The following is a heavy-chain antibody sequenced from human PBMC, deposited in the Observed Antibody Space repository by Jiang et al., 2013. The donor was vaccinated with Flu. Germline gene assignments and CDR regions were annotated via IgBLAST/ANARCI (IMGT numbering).Heavy chain of an antibody. CDR1: GGSISSYY. J-gene: IGHJ4*02. CDR2: IYYSGST. V-gene: IGHV4-59*08. D-gene: IGHD3-22*01. Sequence: GPGLVKPSETLSLTCTVSGGSISSYYWSWIRQPPGKGLEWIGYIYYSGSTNYNPSLKSRVTISVDTSKNQFSLKLSSVTAADTAVYYCARQGSSGDFDYWGQGTLVTVSS. CDR3: ARQGSSGDFDY.